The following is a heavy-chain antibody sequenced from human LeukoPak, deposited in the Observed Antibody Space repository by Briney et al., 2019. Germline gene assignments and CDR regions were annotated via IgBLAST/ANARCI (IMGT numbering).Heavy chain of an antibody. D-gene: IGHD1-1*01. CDR3: ARDSPGYLAYDS. CDR1: GFRFSTYW. J-gene: IGHJ4*02. Sequence: GGSLRLSCAASGFRFSTYWMTWVRQAPGKGPEWVANIKEDGSATYYVDSVKGRFTISRDNAKKSLYLQMNSLRAEDTAVYYCARDSPGYLAYDSWGQGTLVTVSS. V-gene: IGHV3-7*04. CDR2: IKEDGSAT.